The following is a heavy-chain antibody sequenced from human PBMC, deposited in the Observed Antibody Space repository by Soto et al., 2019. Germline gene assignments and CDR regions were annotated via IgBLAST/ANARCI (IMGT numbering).Heavy chain of an antibody. J-gene: IGHJ6*02. D-gene: IGHD1-26*01. V-gene: IGHV1-58*01. CDR3: AARSGSYYYYYGMDV. CDR1: GFTFTSSA. Sequence: ASVKVSCKASGFTFTSSAVQWVRQARGQRLEWIGWIVVGSGNTNYAQKFQERVTITRDMSTSTAYMELSSLRSEDTAVYYCAARSGSYYYYYGMDVWGQGTTVTVSS. CDR2: IVVGSGNT.